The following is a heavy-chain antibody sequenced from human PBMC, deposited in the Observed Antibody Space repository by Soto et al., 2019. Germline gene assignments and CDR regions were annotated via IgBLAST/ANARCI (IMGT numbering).Heavy chain of an antibody. J-gene: IGHJ4*02. V-gene: IGHV3-21*06. CDR1: GFSFSMFT. CDR2: ISSSSTYI. CDR3: ARRFHYDSGAYDX. Sequence: WGSLRLSCAASGFSFSMFTMTWVRQAPGKGLEWVSSISSSSTYIYYADSVKVRFTIYRDNAQNSLYLQMNSLSAEDTAVYYRARRFHYDSGAYDXWGQGTLFTASX. D-gene: IGHD3-22*01.